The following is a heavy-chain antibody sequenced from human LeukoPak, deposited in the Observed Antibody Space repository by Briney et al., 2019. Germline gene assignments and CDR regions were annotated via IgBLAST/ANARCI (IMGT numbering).Heavy chain of an antibody. J-gene: IGHJ4*02. CDR1: GFTFSSYS. CDR3: ARDSTVVPAAIDYFDC. D-gene: IGHD2-2*01. V-gene: IGHV3-21*01. CDR2: ISSSSSYI. Sequence: GGSLRLSCAASGFTFSSYSMNWVRQAPGKGLEWVSSISSSSSYIYYADSVKGRFTISRDNAKNSLYLQMNSLRAEDTAVYYCARDSTVVPAAIDYFDCWGQGTLVTVSS.